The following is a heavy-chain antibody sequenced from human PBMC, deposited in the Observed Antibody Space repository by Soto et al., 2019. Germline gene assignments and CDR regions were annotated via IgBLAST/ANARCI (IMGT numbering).Heavy chain of an antibody. CDR3: ARRARTLTYFDY. V-gene: IGHV4-59*08. J-gene: IGHJ4*02. D-gene: IGHD1-20*01. CDR2: IYYSGST. Sequence: QVQLQESGPGLVKPSETLSLTCTVSGGSISSYYWSWIRQPPGKGLEWIGYIYYSGSTNYNPSLKSRVTISVDTSKNQFSLKLSSVTAADTAVYYCARRARTLTYFDYWGQGTLVTVSS. CDR1: GGSISSYY.